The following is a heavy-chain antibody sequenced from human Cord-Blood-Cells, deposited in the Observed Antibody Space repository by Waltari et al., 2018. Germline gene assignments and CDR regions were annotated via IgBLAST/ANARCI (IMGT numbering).Heavy chain of an antibody. J-gene: IGHJ4*02. CDR1: GGSVSSGSYY. V-gene: IGHV4-61*01. CDR2: IDYSGSP. Sequence: QVQLQESGPGLVKPSETLSLTCTVSGGSVSSGSYYWSWIRQHPGKGLEWLGYIDYSGSPNSNLSLKSRATIAVDTSKNQFSLKLSTVIARDTAVYYCAGSPDPEGHFDYWGQGTLVTVSS. CDR3: AGSPDPEGHFDY.